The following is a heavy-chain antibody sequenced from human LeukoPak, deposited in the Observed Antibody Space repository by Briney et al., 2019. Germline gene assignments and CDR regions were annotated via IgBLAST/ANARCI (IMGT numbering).Heavy chain of an antibody. Sequence: SVKVSCKASGGTFSSHAISWVRQAPGQGLEWVGGLIPVFGTTNYAEKFQGRVTITTDESTRTSYMELRSLKSDDTAVYYYAGGKSGYDYGLDHWGQGILVIVSS. D-gene: IGHD5-12*01. CDR1: GGTFSSHA. J-gene: IGHJ4*02. CDR3: AGGKSGYDYGLDH. CDR2: LIPVFGTT. V-gene: IGHV1-69*05.